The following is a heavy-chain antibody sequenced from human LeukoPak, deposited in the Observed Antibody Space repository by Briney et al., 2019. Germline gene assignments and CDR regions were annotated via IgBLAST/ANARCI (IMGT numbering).Heavy chain of an antibody. CDR2: INTGNP. CDR1: GYTFTSYA. Sequence: ASVTVSCKASGYTFTSYAMNWVRQAPGQGLEWMGWINTGNPTYAQGFTGRFVFSLDTSVSTAYLQISSLKAEDTAVYYCARDNGWHFDHWGQGTLVTVSS. CDR3: ARDNGWHFDH. V-gene: IGHV7-4-1*02. D-gene: IGHD6-19*01. J-gene: IGHJ4*02.